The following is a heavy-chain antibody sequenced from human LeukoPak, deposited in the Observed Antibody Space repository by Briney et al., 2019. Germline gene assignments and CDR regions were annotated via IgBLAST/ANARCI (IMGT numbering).Heavy chain of an antibody. CDR3: ARSGFSFGYHYFDL. CDR1: GYTFTNYG. CDR2: IRVSDGDT. V-gene: IGHV1-18*01. Sequence: ASVKVSCKASGYTFTNYGFHWVGQAPGQGPEWMGWIRVSDGDTKYAQKFQGRVTLTRDTSANTAYMDLWSLRSDDTAVYFCARSGFSFGYHYFDLWGQGTLVTVSS. J-gene: IGHJ4*02. D-gene: IGHD5-18*01.